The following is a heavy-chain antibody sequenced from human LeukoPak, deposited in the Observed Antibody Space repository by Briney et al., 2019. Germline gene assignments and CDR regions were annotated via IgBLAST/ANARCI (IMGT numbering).Heavy chain of an antibody. V-gene: IGHV4-31*03. CDR3: ARNIVGPRQVDY. Sequence: SQTLSLTCTVSGGSISSGGYYWNWIRQHPGKGLEWIGYIYHSGTTNYNPSLKSRVTISVDTSKSQFSLKLSSVTAADTAIYYCARNIVGPRQVDYWGQGTLVTVSS. CDR2: IYHSGTT. D-gene: IGHD1-26*01. J-gene: IGHJ4*02. CDR1: GGSISSGGYY.